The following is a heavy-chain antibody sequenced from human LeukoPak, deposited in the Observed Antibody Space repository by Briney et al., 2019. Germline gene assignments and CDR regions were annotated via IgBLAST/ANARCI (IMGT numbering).Heavy chain of an antibody. D-gene: IGHD7-27*01. CDR2: IYYSGST. CDR3: ARSLTYYYYGMDV. Sequence: SETLSLTCTVSGGSISSYYWSWIRQPPGKGLEWIGYIYYSGSTNYNPSLKSRVTISVDTSKNQFSLKLSSVTAADTAVYYCARSLTYYYYGMDVWGQGTTVSVSS. CDR1: GGSISSYY. V-gene: IGHV4-59*08. J-gene: IGHJ6*02.